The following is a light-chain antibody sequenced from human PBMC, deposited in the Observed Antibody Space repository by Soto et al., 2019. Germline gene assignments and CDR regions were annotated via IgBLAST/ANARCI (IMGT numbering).Light chain of an antibody. J-gene: IGKJ1*01. V-gene: IGKV1-5*01. CDR1: QGISSW. CDR2: DAS. CDR3: QQYNISPWT. Sequence: DTQMTQSPSTLSAPVGDRVTITCRASQGISSWLAWYQHKPGKAPKLLIYDASNLESRVPSRFSGSGSGTEFTLTISSLQPDDFATYYCQQYNISPWTFGQGTKVDIK.